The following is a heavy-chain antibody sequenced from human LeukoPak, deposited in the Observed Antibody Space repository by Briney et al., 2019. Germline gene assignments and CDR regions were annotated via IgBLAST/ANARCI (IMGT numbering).Heavy chain of an antibody. CDR1: RNTFIGYW. CDR2: IHPRGDAT. Sequence: GASVKASCKASRNTFIGYWIHWVRQAPGQGLEWMGAIHPRGDATICAQKFQGRVTTTRDTSTSTVYIELSSLTSEDTAVYYCAREGQQLKHFDFWGQGTLVTVSS. CDR3: AREGQQLKHFDF. D-gene: IGHD6-13*01. V-gene: IGHV1-46*01. J-gene: IGHJ1*01.